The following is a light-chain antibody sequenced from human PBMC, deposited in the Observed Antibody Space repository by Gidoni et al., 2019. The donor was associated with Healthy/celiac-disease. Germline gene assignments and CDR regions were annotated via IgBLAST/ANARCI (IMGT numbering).Light chain of an antibody. CDR1: QRISSR. Sequence: THLPQSPSTLSVSVGDIVTSTCRASQRISSRLAWYQQKPAKAPKLLIYKVSNLESGVPSRFSSSGSGTEFALTISSLQASSFATYYYQQYNRSPVSFGQGTKLEIK. CDR2: KVS. V-gene: IGKV1-5*03. J-gene: IGKJ2*03. CDR3: QQYNRSPVS.